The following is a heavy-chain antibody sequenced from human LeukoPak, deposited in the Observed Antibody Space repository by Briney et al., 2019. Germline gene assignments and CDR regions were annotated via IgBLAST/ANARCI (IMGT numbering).Heavy chain of an antibody. V-gene: IGHV3-23*05. J-gene: IGHJ4*02. Sequence: GGSLRLSCAVSGFTFSSYAMSWVRQAPGKGLEWVSAIDSSGSYTWYDDSVKGRFTISRDNSKNTLYLQVNNLRAEDTAVYYCARGPNSNWSGLDFWGQGTLLTVSS. D-gene: IGHD6-6*01. CDR3: ARGPNSNWSGLDF. CDR1: GFTFSSYA. CDR2: IDSSGSYT.